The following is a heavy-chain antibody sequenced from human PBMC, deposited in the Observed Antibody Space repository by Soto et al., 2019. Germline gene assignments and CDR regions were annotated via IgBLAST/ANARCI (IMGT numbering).Heavy chain of an antibody. J-gene: IGHJ4*02. CDR1: GGTFSSYA. CDR2: IIPIFGTA. CDR3: ARDPSSSSYYDSSGYYSTCYFDY. D-gene: IGHD3-22*01. V-gene: IGHV1-69*01. Sequence: QVQLVQSGAEVKKPGSSVKVSCKASGGTFSSYAISWVRQAPGQGLEWMGGIIPIFGTANYAQKFQGRVTITADESTSTAFMELSSLRSEDTAVYYCARDPSSSSYYDSSGYYSTCYFDYWGQGTLVTVSS.